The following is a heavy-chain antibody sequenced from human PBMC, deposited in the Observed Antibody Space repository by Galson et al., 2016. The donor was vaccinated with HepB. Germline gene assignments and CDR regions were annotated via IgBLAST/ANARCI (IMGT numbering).Heavy chain of an antibody. CDR2: ITYEGSNK. D-gene: IGHD3-16*01. J-gene: IGHJ5*02. CDR3: ARPRDPFWGTSNWFDP. CDR1: GFTFSSFA. Sequence: SLRLSCAASGFTFSSFAMHWVRQAPGKGLKWVAFITYEGSNKYYADSVKGRFTISRDNSKNTLYLQMNSLRAEDTAVYYFARPRDPFWGTSNWFDPWSQGTLVTVSS. V-gene: IGHV3-30-3*01.